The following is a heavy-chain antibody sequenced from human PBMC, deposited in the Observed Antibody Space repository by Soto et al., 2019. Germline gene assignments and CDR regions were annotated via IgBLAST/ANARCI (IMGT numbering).Heavy chain of an antibody. J-gene: IGHJ4*02. D-gene: IGHD1-1*01. CDR1: GCTFRNYS. CDR2: ITSRGDTT. V-gene: IGHV3-23*01. Sequence: GGSLRLSCASAGCTFRNYSIVWVRQTPGKGLEWVSVITSRGDTTYYADSVKGRFTISSDNSKNTLYLQMNTLRAEDTAMYYCCEDPEWYKGMLFEYPGQATPVHV. CDR3: CEDPEWYKGMLFEY.